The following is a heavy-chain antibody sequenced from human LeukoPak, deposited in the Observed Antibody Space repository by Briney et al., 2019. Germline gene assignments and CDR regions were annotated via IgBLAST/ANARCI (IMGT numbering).Heavy chain of an antibody. J-gene: IGHJ4*02. D-gene: IGHD3-22*01. CDR1: GGSISSSGYY. V-gene: IGHV4-39*07. CDR2: IYYSGST. CDR3: ARLRHDYYESSGYHYLFGY. Sequence: SETLSLTCTVSGGSISSSGYYWGWIRQPPGKGLEWIGSIYYSGSTYYNPSLKSRVTISVDTSKKQFSLKLSSVTAADTAVYYCARLRHDYYESSGYHYLFGYWGQGTLVTVSS.